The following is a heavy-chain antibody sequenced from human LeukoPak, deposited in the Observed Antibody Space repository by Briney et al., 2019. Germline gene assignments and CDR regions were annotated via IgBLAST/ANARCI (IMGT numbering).Heavy chain of an antibody. CDR2: ISGSGGST. Sequence: GGYLRLSCAASGYTFSSYAMSWVRQAPGKGLEWVSAISGSGGSTYYADSVKGRFTISRDNSRNTLYLQMNSLRAEDTAVYYCAKDLGYSYLFDYWGQGTLVTASS. J-gene: IGHJ4*02. V-gene: IGHV3-23*01. CDR3: AKDLGYSYLFDY. D-gene: IGHD5-18*01. CDR1: GYTFSSYA.